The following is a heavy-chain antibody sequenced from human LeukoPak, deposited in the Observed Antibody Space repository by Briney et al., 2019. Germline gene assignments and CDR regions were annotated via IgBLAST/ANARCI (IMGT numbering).Heavy chain of an antibody. V-gene: IGHV3-7*01. J-gene: IGHJ4*02. CDR3: ARAPYSTQDY. Sequence: GGSLRLSCAASGCTFSSYWMSWVRQAPGKGLEWVANIKQDGSEKYYVDSVKGRFTISRDNAKNSLYLQMNSLRAEDTAVYYCARAPYSTQDYWGQGTLVTVSS. CDR1: GCTFSSYW. CDR2: IKQDGSEK. D-gene: IGHD6-13*01.